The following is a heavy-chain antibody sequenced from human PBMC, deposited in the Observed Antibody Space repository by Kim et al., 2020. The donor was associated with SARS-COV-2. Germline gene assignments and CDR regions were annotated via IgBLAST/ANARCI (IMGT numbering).Heavy chain of an antibody. J-gene: IGHJ4*02. Sequence: GGSLRLSCVGAGFSFIDAWMTWVRQVTGKELEWVGRIKSKRGGGTSDYAAPVKGRFTISRDDSENTIFLQMDSLKTEDTGVYYCAKVRDDRSWAFDYWSQGTLVTVSS. CDR2: IKSKRGGGTS. CDR1: GFSFIDAW. CDR3: AKVRDDRSWAFDY. V-gene: IGHV3-15*01. D-gene: IGHD3-22*01.